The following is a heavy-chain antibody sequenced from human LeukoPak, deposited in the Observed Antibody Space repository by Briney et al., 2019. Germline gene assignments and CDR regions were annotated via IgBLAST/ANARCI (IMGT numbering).Heavy chain of an antibody. CDR2: INPNSGGT. J-gene: IGHJ3*02. V-gene: IGHV1-2*02. CDR3: ARDRVATIRDAFDI. D-gene: IGHD5-12*01. CDR1: GYTFTGYY. Sequence: ASVKVSCKASGYTFTGYYMHWVRQAPGQGLEWMGWINPNSGGTNYAQKFQGRVTMTRDTSISTAHMELSRLRSDDTAVYYCARDRVATIRDAFDIWGQGTMVTVSS.